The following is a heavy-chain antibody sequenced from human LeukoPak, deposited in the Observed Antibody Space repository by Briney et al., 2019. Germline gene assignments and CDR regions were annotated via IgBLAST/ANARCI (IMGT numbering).Heavy chain of an antibody. D-gene: IGHD1-26*01. CDR1: GYSFTSYW. CDR2: IFPGDSDT. J-gene: IGHJ4*02. CDR3: ARTGSGSPRWVFDS. V-gene: IGHV5-51*01. Sequence: GESLKISCKASGYSFTSYWISWVRQLPGKGLEWMGFIFPGDSDTRYSPSFQGQVTISADKSTSTASLQWRSLKASDTAKYYCARTGSGSPRWVFDSGGEGTLVTVSS.